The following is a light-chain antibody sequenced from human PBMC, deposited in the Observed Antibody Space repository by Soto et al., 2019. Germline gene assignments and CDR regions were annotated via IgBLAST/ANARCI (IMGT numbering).Light chain of an antibody. V-gene: IGKV3-20*01. CDR2: GAS. CDR3: HQYGSSSWT. CDR1: HSVSSSY. J-gene: IGKJ1*01. Sequence: EIVLTQSPGTLSLSPVEGATLSCRASHSVSSSYLAWYQQKPGQAPRLLIYGASSRATGIPDRFSGSGSETDFTLTISRLEPEDFAVYYCHQYGSSSWTFGQGTKVEIK.